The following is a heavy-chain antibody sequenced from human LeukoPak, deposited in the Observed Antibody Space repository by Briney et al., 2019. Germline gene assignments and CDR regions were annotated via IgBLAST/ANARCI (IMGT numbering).Heavy chain of an antibody. Sequence: SETLSLTCTVSGGSISSYYWSWIQQPPGKGLEWIGYIYYSGSTNYNPSLKSRVTISVDTSKNQFSLKLSSVTAADTAVYYCARRLGYCSSTSCYHTRYFDYWGQGTLVTVSS. CDR2: IYYSGST. CDR1: GGSISSYY. D-gene: IGHD2-2*01. CDR3: ARRLGYCSSTSCYHTRYFDY. J-gene: IGHJ4*02. V-gene: IGHV4-59*12.